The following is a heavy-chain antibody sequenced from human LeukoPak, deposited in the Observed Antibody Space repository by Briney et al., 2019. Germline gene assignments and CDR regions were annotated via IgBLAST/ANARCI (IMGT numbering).Heavy chain of an antibody. CDR2: INHSGST. D-gene: IGHD3-22*01. Sequence: ASETLSLTCAVYGGSFSGYYWSWIRQPPGKGLEWIGEINHSGSTNYNLSLKSRVTISVDTSKNQFSLKLSSVTAADTAVHYCARHGYLSTNWGQGTLVTVSS. CDR3: ARHGYLSTN. J-gene: IGHJ4*02. CDR1: GGSFSGYY. V-gene: IGHV4-34*01.